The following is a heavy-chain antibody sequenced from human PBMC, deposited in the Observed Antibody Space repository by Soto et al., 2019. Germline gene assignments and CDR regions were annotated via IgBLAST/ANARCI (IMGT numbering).Heavy chain of an antibody. D-gene: IGHD1-7*01. Sequence: GGSLRLSCAASGFTFSSYALSWVRQAPGKGLEWVSAISANGQGIYYADSVRGRFTISRDNSKNTIFLHMDSLRAEDTAVYYCAKDRNYPRDYFHYWGQGTLVTLSS. CDR3: AKDRNYPRDYFHY. V-gene: IGHV3-23*01. CDR1: GFTFSSYA. J-gene: IGHJ4*02. CDR2: ISANGQGI.